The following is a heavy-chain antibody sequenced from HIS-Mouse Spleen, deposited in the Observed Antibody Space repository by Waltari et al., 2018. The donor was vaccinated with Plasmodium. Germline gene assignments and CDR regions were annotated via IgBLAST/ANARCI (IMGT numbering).Heavy chain of an antibody. Sequence: EVQLVESGGGLVQPGGSLRLSCAASGFTFSCYGMSWVRQAPGKGLEWVANKKQDGSEKYYVDSVKGRFTISRDNAKNSLYLQMNSLRAEDTAVYYCASSWYWYFDLWGRGTLVTVSS. CDR3: ASSWYWYFDL. V-gene: IGHV3-7*01. CDR1: GFTFSCYG. D-gene: IGHD6-13*01. J-gene: IGHJ2*01. CDR2: KKQDGSEK.